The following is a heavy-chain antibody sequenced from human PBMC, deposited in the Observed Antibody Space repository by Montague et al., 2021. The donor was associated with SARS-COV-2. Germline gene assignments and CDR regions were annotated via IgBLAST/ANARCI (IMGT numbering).Heavy chain of an antibody. CDR2: ISSNGKT. J-gene: IGHJ2*01. CDR3: ARRGYYDSAGYHWHLDL. Sequence: SETLSLTCTVSGGSISSYYWTWIRQSPGKGLEWIGYISSNGKTNYNPSLKSRVTLSADASGNEFSLKLDSVTAADTAVYFCARRGYYDSAGYHWHLDLWGRGMLVTVSS. V-gene: IGHV4-4*09. D-gene: IGHD3-22*01. CDR1: GGSISSYY.